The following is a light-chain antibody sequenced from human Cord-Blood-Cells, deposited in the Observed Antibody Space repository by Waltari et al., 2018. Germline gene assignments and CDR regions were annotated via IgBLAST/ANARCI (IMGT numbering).Light chain of an antibody. J-gene: IGKJ2*01. CDR3: QQYYSTHT. Sequence: DIVMTQSPDSLAVSLGEKATINCKSSQSVFYSSNNKNYLAWYQQKPGHPPKLLIYWASTRESGVPDRFSGSGSGTDFTLTISSLQAEDVAVYYCQQYYSTHTFGQGTKLEIK. CDR2: WAS. V-gene: IGKV4-1*01. CDR1: QSVFYSSNNKNY.